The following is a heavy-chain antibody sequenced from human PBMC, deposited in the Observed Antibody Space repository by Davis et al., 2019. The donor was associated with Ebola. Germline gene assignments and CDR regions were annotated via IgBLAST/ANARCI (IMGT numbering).Heavy chain of an antibody. V-gene: IGHV3-11*06. CDR2: ISSSSTYI. Sequence: PGGSLRLSCAASGFIFSDYYMSWIRQAPGKGLEWVSSISSSSTYIQYADSMKGRFTISRDSAKNSLHLQMSSLRAEDTAVYYCARDEYYGSYYYYYYGMDVWGQGTTVTVSS. CDR3: ARDEYYGSYYYYYYGMDV. J-gene: IGHJ6*02. CDR1: GFIFSDYY. D-gene: IGHD3-10*01.